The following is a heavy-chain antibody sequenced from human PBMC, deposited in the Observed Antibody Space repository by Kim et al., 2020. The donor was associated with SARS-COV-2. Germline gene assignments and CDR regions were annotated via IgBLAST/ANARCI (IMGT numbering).Heavy chain of an antibody. V-gene: IGHV4-39*01. Sequence: SETLSLTCTVSGGSISSSSYYWGWIRQPPGKGLEWIGSIYYSGSTDYNPSLKSRVTISVDTSKNQFSLKLSSVTAAETAVYYCARPRGYGSGTADYWGQGTLVTVSS. CDR1: GGSISSSSYY. D-gene: IGHD3-10*01. CDR3: ARPRGYGSGTADY. J-gene: IGHJ4*02. CDR2: IYYSGST.